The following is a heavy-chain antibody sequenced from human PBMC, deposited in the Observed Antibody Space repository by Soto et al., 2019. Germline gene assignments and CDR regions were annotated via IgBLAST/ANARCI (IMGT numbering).Heavy chain of an antibody. J-gene: IGHJ3*02. D-gene: IGHD2-8*01. CDR1: GGSISSSSYY. CDR2: INYSGST. Sequence: SETLSLTCTVSGGSISSSSYYWGWIRQPPGKGLEWIGGINYSGSTNYNPSLKSRVTISVDTSKNQFSLKLSSVTAADTAVYYCASSCTNGVCYDAFDIWGQGTMVTVSS. V-gene: IGHV4-39*01. CDR3: ASSCTNGVCYDAFDI.